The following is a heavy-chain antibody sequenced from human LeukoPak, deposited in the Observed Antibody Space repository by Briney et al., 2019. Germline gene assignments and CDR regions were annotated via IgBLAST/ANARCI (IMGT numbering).Heavy chain of an antibody. CDR1: GYTFTSYG. Sequence: ASVKVSCKASGYTFTSYGISWVRQAPGQGLEWRGWISAYNGNTNYAQKLQGRVTMTTDTSTSTAYMELRSLRSDDTAVYYCARDRGSSSWYGYDAFDIWGQGTMVTVSS. J-gene: IGHJ3*02. CDR3: ARDRGSSSWYGYDAFDI. CDR2: ISAYNGNT. D-gene: IGHD6-13*01. V-gene: IGHV1-18*01.